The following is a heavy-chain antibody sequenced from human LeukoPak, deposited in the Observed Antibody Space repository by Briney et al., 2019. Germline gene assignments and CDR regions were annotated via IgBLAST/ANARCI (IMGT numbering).Heavy chain of an antibody. V-gene: IGHV4-59*01. CDR3: ARDLGVGMIDAYRYFDL. CDR1: GGSISSYY. J-gene: IGHJ2*01. Sequence: SETLSLTCTVSGGSISSYYWSWIRQPPGKGLEWIGYIYYSGSTNYNPSLKSRVTISVDTSKNQFSLKLSSVTAADTAVYYCARDLGVGMIDAYRYFDLWGRGTLVTVSS. CDR2: IYYSGST. D-gene: IGHD3-16*01.